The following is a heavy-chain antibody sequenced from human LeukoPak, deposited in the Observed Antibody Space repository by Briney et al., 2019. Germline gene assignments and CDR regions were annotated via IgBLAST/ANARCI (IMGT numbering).Heavy chain of an antibody. V-gene: IGHV4-59*06. D-gene: IGHD1-14*01. Sequence: SETLSLTCTVSGGSINNYYWSWIRQHPGKGLEWIGYIYYSGSTYYNPSLKSRVTISVDTSKNQFSLKLSSVTAADTAVYYCARDHGWPGNAFDIWGQGTMVTVSS. J-gene: IGHJ3*02. CDR2: IYYSGST. CDR3: ARDHGWPGNAFDI. CDR1: GGSINNYY.